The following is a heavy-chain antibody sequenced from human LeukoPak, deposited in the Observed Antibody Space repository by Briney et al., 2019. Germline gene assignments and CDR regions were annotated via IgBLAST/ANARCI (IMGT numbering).Heavy chain of an antibody. J-gene: IGHJ4*02. CDR1: GGSISSGSYY. V-gene: IGHV4-61*02. Sequence: SQTLSLTCTVSGGSISSGSYYWSWIRQPAGKGLEWIGRIYTSGSTNYNPSLKSRVTISVDTAKNQFSLKLSSVTAADTAVYYCARVAQTYDFWSGYYTGKKPAEYYFDYWGQGTLVTVSS. CDR2: IYTSGST. CDR3: ARVAQTYDFWSGYYTGKKPAEYYFDY. D-gene: IGHD3-3*01.